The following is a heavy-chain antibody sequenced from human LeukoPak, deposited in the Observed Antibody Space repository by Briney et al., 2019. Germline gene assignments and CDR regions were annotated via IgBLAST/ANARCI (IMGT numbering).Heavy chain of an antibody. D-gene: IGHD6-13*01. CDR3: ARDRAAALDTDY. V-gene: IGHV3-30-3*01. Sequence: GRSLRLSCAASGFTFSSYAMHWVRQAPGKGLEWVAVISYDGSNKYYADSVKGRFTISRDNSKNTLYLQTNSLRAEDTAVYYCARDRAAALDTDYWGQGTLVTVSS. J-gene: IGHJ4*02. CDR2: ISYDGSNK. CDR1: GFTFSSYA.